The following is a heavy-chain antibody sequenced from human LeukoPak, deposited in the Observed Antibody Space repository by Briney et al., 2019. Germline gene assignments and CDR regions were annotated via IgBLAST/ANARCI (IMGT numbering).Heavy chain of an antibody. J-gene: IGHJ4*02. CDR2: IYYSGST. D-gene: IGHD5-18*01. CDR3: ARYRKGAYSYDY. Sequence: SETLSLTCTVSGGSISSYCWSWIRQPPGKGLEWIGYIYYSGSTNYNPSLKSRVTMSGDTSKNQFSLRLSSVTAADTAVYYCARYRKGAYSYDYWGQGTLVTVSS. CDR1: GGSISSYC. V-gene: IGHV4-59*08.